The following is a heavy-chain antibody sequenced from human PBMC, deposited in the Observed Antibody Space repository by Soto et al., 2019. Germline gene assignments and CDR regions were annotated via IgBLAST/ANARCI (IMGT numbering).Heavy chain of an antibody. CDR1: GGSISSGGYS. CDR2: IYYSGST. Sequence: PSETLSLTCAVSGGSISSGGYSWSWIRQPPGKGLESIGYIYYSGSTNYNPSLKSRVTISVDTSKNQFSLKLSSVTAADTAVYYCARAYDFWSGYSLGPYFDYWGQGTLVTVSS. V-gene: IGHV4-61*08. CDR3: ARAYDFWSGYSLGPYFDY. D-gene: IGHD3-3*01. J-gene: IGHJ4*02.